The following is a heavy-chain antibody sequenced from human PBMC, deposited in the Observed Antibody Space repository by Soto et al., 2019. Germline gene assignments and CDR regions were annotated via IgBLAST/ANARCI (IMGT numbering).Heavy chain of an antibody. Sequence: GRSLRLSCAASGFTFSSYAMSWVRQAPGKGLEWVSAISGSGGSTYYADSVKGRFTISRDNSKNTLYLQMNSLRAEDTAVYYCAKYKVDSSSWFRPFDYWGQGTLVTVAS. J-gene: IGHJ4*02. CDR2: ISGSGGST. D-gene: IGHD6-13*01. V-gene: IGHV3-23*01. CDR3: AKYKVDSSSWFRPFDY. CDR1: GFTFSSYA.